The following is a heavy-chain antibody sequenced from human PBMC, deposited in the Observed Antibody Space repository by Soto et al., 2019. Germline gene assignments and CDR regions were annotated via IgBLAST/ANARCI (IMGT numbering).Heavy chain of an antibody. V-gene: IGHV2-5*01. CDR1: GISLSTSGVG. D-gene: IGHD1-1*01. Sequence: QITLKGSGPTLVKPTQTLTLTCTLSGISLSTSGVGLGWIRQTPGKALEWLALVYWNDDKHYSPSLKSRLTITKDTSKNQAILTMTNMDPVDTXXXXXXXXXXTLPVFAFDIWGQGTVVT. J-gene: IGHJ3*02. CDR3: XXXXXTLPVFAFDI. CDR2: VYWNDDK.